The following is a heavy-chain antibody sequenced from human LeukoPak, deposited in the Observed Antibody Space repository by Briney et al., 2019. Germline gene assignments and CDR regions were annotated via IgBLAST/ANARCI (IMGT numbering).Heavy chain of an antibody. V-gene: IGHV4-61*02. J-gene: IGHJ4*02. D-gene: IGHD1-26*01. CDR1: GGSISSGSYY. CDR3: AREAGDSGSPGDY. Sequence: SETLSLTCTVSGGSISSGSYYWSWIRQPAGKGLEWIGCIYTSGSTNYNPSLKSRVTISVDTSKNQFSLKLSSVTAADTAVYYCAREAGDSGSPGDYWGQGTLVTVSS. CDR2: IYTSGST.